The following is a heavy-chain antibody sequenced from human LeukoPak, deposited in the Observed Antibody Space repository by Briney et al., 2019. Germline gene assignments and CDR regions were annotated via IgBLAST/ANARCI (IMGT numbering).Heavy chain of an antibody. CDR2: ISAYNGNT. J-gene: IGHJ4*02. D-gene: IGHD1-26*01. V-gene: IGHV1-18*01. CDR3: AREAGELPLFDFDY. Sequence: ASVRVSCKASGYTFTSYGISWVRQAPGQGLEWMGWISAYNGNTNYAQKLQGRVTMTTDTSTSTAYMELRSLRSDDTAVYYCAREAGELPLFDFDYWGQGTLVTVSS. CDR1: GYTFTSYG.